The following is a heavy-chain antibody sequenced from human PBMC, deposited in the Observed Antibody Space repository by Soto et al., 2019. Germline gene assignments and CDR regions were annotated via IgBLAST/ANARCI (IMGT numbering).Heavy chain of an antibody. CDR3: AKDASSGWSGPPFN. CDR1: GFTFSSYG. Sequence: QVQLVESGGGVVQPGRSLRLSCAASGFTFSSYGMHWVRQAPGKGLEWVAVISYDGSNKYYADSVKGRLTISRDNSKNTLYLQMNSLRAEDTAVYYCAKDASSGWSGPPFNWGQGTLVTVSS. D-gene: IGHD6-19*01. CDR2: ISYDGSNK. V-gene: IGHV3-30*18. J-gene: IGHJ4*02.